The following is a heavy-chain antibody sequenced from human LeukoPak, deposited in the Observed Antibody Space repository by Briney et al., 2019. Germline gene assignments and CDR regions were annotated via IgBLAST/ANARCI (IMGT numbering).Heavy chain of an antibody. D-gene: IGHD6-6*01. V-gene: IGHV3-7*02. J-gene: IGHJ4*02. CDR1: GFTSSDYW. Sequence: PGGSLRLSCTASGFTSSDYWMTSVPHAPGEGAGRVANIKQDGSQRYYVDSVRGRFTISRDNAKNSLFLQMNGLRAEDTAAYYCARRGGSSSRRSPIDYWGQGTLVTVSS. CDR3: ARRGGSSSRRSPIDY. CDR2: IKQDGSQR.